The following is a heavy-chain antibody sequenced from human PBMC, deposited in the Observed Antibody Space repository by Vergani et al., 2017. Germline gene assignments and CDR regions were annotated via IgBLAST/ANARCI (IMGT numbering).Heavy chain of an antibody. CDR3: AVRPRVNLVGGEIVTKRTFDY. Sequence: QVQLQQWGAGVVKPSGTLSLTRAVFGESFSSLYWSWIRQPPGKGLEWIGEINNDGHTNYNPSLESRVTVSRDTAKNQLSLNLMAVTAADTAMYYCAVRPRVNLVGGEIVTKRTFDYWSQGSLVTVTS. CDR2: INNDGHT. V-gene: IGHV4-34*02. J-gene: IGHJ4*02. CDR1: GESFSSLY. D-gene: IGHD3-10*01.